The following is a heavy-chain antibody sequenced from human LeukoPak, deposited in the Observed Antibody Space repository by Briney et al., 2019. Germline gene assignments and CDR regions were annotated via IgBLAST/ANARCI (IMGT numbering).Heavy chain of an antibody. CDR2: IYYSGST. Sequence: PSETLSLTCTVSGGSISSGDYYWSWIRQPPGKGLEWIGYIYYSGSTYYNPSLKSRVTISVDTSKNQFSLKLSSVTAADTAVYYCARLEDGYNDNWFDPWGQGTLVTVSS. CDR1: GGSISSGDYY. D-gene: IGHD5-24*01. CDR3: ARLEDGYNDNWFDP. J-gene: IGHJ5*02. V-gene: IGHV4-30-4*01.